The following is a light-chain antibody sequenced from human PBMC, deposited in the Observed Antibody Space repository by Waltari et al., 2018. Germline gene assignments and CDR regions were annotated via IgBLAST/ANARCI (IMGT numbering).Light chain of an antibody. J-gene: IGLJ2*01. CDR2: EVI. CDR3: SSYAGSNNLV. V-gene: IGLV2-8*01. Sequence: QSALTQPPSASGSPGQSVTIPCTGTNSDVGGYNFVSWYQQHPGKAPKLMIYEVIKRPSGVPDRFSGSKSDNTASLTVSGLQPEDEADYYCSSYAGSNNLVFGGGTKLTVL. CDR1: NSDVGGYNF.